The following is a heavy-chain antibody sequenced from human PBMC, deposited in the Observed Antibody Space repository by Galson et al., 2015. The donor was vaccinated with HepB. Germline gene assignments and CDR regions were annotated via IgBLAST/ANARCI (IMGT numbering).Heavy chain of an antibody. V-gene: IGHV1-2*02. Sequence: SVMVSCKASPYTSTNYYIHWGRQAPGHGLQWVGWINPSSGRTNYAPSLQDRVAMTRDTSIKTVYMELSSLKFDYSAIYFCARAVVPAAPSDAWGQGTLVTVSS. CDR2: INPSSGRT. CDR1: PYTSTNYY. CDR3: ARAVVPAAPSDA. J-gene: IGHJ5*02. D-gene: IGHD2-2*01.